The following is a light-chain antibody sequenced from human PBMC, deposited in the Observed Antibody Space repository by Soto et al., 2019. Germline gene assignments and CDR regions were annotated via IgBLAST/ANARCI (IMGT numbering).Light chain of an antibody. CDR2: GAS. CDR1: QIVSSN. J-gene: IGKJ2*01. V-gene: IGKV3-15*01. CDR3: QQYNNWPPYT. Sequence: EIVMTQSPATLSVSPGERATLSCRASQIVSSNLDWYQQKPGQSPRLLIYGASSRATGIPARFSGSGSGTEFTLNSRSLHSEDVAVYYCQQYNNWPPYTFGQGTKLEIK.